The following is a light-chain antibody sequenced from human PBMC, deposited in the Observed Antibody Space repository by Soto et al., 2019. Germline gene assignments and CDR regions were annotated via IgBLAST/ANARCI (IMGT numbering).Light chain of an antibody. Sequence: DIQMTQSPSSLSASVGDRVTITCRASQSISSYLNWYQQKPGKAPKLLIYAASSLQGGVPSRFSGSGSGTDFTLTISSLQPEDFATYSCQQTYSTPTFGQGKRLEIK. CDR3: QQTYSTPT. CDR2: AAS. CDR1: QSISSY. V-gene: IGKV1-39*01. J-gene: IGKJ5*01.